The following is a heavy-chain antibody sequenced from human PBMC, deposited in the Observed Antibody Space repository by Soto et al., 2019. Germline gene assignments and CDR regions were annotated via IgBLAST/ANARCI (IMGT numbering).Heavy chain of an antibody. J-gene: IGHJ4*02. CDR1: GGSFANYY. Sequence: SETLSLTCAVYGGSFANYYWNWIRQPPGKGLEWIGEINYSGSTDYNPSLESRVTTSVDTSKNQFSLNLSSVTAADTAIYYCARVGRYTSGWYVDYFDYWGQGTVVTVSS. D-gene: IGHD6-19*01. CDR2: INYSGST. V-gene: IGHV4-34*01. CDR3: ARVGRYTSGWYVDYFDY.